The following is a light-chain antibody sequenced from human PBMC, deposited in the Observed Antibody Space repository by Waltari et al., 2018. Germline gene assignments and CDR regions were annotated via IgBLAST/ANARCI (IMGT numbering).Light chain of an antibody. Sequence: QSVLTQPPSASGTPGQRVTISCSGSSSNIGRNTVNWYQQLPGTAPKLRIYSNNQRPSGVPDRFSGSKSGTSASLAISGLQSEDEADYYCAAWDDSLNGWVFGGGTKLTVL. CDR3: AAWDDSLNGWV. CDR2: SNN. CDR1: SSNIGRNT. V-gene: IGLV1-44*01. J-gene: IGLJ3*02.